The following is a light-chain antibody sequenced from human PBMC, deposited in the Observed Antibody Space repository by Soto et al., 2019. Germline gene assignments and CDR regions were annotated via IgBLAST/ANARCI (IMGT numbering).Light chain of an antibody. CDR3: QQSSITPIT. J-gene: IGKJ5*01. CDR1: LPISSY. V-gene: IGKV1-39*01. Sequence: DIQMTQSPSAMSASLGDRVTITCRASLPISSYLNWYQQKPGKAPELLIYAASSLQSGVPSRFSGRGSGTDFTLTISSLQPEDFATYYCQQSSITPITFGQGTRLEIK. CDR2: AAS.